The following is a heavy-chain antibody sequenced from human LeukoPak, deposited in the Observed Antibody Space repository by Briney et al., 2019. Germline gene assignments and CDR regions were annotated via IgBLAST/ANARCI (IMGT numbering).Heavy chain of an antibody. Sequence: GGSLRLSCAASGFPFSSYGMHWVRQAPGKGLEWVSVIYSGGSAYYADSVKGRFTISRDNSKNTLYLQMNSLRAEDTAVYYCAGAPVDPYYFDYWGQGTLVTVSS. CDR1: GFPFSSYG. V-gene: IGHV3-66*01. CDR2: IYSGGSA. CDR3: AGAPVDPYYFDY. J-gene: IGHJ4*02. D-gene: IGHD4-23*01.